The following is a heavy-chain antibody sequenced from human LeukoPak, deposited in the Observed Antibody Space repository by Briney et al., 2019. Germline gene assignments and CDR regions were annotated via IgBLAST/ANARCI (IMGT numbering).Heavy chain of an antibody. CDR3: AKRLTAVAVIDY. J-gene: IGHJ4*02. CDR2: ISGSGGST. Sequence: GSLRLSCAASGFTLSSYAMSWVRQAPGKGLEWVSGISGSGGSTYYADSVKGRVTISRDNSKNTLYLQMNSLRAEDTAVYYCAKRLTAVAVIDYWGQGTLVTVSS. D-gene: IGHD6-13*01. CDR1: GFTLSSYA. V-gene: IGHV3-23*01.